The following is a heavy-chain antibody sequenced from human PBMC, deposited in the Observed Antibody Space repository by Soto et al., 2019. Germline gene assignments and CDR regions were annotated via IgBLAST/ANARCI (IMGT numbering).Heavy chain of an antibody. CDR3: ARGRDGYNKGSGMDV. V-gene: IGHV4-34*01. CDR1: GGSFSGYY. D-gene: IGHD5-12*01. J-gene: IGHJ6*02. Sequence: SETLSLTCAVYGGSFSGYYWSWIRQPPGKGLEWIGEINHSGSTNYNPSLKSRVTISVDTSKNQFSLKLSSVTAADTAVYYCARGRDGYNKGSGMDVWCQGTTVT. CDR2: INHSGST.